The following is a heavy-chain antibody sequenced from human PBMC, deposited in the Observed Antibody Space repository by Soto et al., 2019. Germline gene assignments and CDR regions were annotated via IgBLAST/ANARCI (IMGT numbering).Heavy chain of an antibody. CDR3: ARDGIVFGERDFFEY. CDR1: VFTFSSYG. D-gene: IGHD3-16*01. J-gene: IGHJ4*02. CDR2: ISYDGSNK. V-gene: IGHV3-30*03. Sequence: PGGSLRLSCASSVFTFSSYGMHWVRHSPGKGLEWVAVISYDGSNKYYADSVKGRFTISRDNSKNTLYLQMNSLRAEDTAVYYCARDGIVFGERDFFEYWGPGTPVTVSS.